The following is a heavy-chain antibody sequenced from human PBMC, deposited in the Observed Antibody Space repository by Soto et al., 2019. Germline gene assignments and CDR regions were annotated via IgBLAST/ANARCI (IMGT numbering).Heavy chain of an antibody. J-gene: IGHJ4*02. V-gene: IGHV4-39*01. D-gene: IGHD1-26*01. CDR2: IYYSGST. CDR1: GGSISSSSYY. Sequence: QLQLQESGPGLVKPSETLSLTCTVSGGSISSSSYYWGWIRQPPGKGLEWIGSIYYSGSTYYNPSLKSRVTISVDTSKNQFSLKLSSVTAADTAVYYCARLADEWELLPVSKYYFDYWGQGTLVTVSS. CDR3: ARLADEWELLPVSKYYFDY.